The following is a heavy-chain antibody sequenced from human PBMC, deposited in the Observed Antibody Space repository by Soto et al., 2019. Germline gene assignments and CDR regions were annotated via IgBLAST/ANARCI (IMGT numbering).Heavy chain of an antibody. Sequence: SETLSLTCAVYGGSFSGYYWSWIRQPPGKGLEWIGEINHSGSTNYNPSLKSRVTISVDTSKNQFSLKLSSVTAADTAVYYCARGRGITIFGVVIVASSGYMDVWGKGTTVTVSS. V-gene: IGHV4-34*01. CDR3: ARGRGITIFGVVIVASSGYMDV. CDR2: INHSGST. D-gene: IGHD3-3*01. J-gene: IGHJ6*03. CDR1: GGSFSGYY.